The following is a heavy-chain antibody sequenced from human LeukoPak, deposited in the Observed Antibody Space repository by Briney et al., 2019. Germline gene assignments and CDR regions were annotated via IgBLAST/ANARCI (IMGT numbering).Heavy chain of an antibody. J-gene: IGHJ3*02. V-gene: IGHV3-30*04. Sequence: GGSLRLSCAASGFTFISYAMHWVRQAPGKGLEWVAVISYDGSNKSYADSVKGRFTISRDNSKNTLYLQMNSLRAEDTAVYYCAKDLEGNYYENYDAFDIWGQGTMVTVSS. D-gene: IGHD1-26*01. CDR1: GFTFISYA. CDR3: AKDLEGNYYENYDAFDI. CDR2: ISYDGSNK.